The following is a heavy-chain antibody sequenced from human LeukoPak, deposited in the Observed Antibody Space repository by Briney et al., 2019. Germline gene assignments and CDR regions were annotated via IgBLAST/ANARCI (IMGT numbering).Heavy chain of an antibody. V-gene: IGHV3-23*01. J-gene: IGHJ4*02. CDR3: AKDRRAGQLAGGFDY. CDR2: IEVGGAIT. CDR1: GFTFSSYA. D-gene: IGHD6-6*01. Sequence: GGSLRLSCAASGFTFSSYAMTWVRRAPGKGLEWVSTIEVGGAITHYAASVKGRFTISRDNSKNTLYLQMNSLRAEDTAVYYCAKDRRAGQLAGGFDYWGQGTLVTVSS.